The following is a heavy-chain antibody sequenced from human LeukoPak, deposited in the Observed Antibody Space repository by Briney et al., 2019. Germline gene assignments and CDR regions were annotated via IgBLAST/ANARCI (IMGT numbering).Heavy chain of an antibody. CDR3: AKDGDYDSSSSH. J-gene: IGHJ4*02. D-gene: IGHD3-22*01. Sequence: GGSLRLSCAASGFSFSNYDMRWVRQAPGKGLEGVSTISDSGGTTDYADSVKGRFTISRDNSKNTLYLQMNSLRVEDTAVYYCAKDGDYDSSSSHWGQGTLVTVSS. CDR1: GFSFSNYD. CDR2: ISDSGGTT. V-gene: IGHV3-23*01.